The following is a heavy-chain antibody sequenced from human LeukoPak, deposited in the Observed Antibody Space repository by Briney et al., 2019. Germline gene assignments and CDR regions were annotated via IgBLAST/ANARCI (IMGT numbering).Heavy chain of an antibody. CDR1: GFTFSSYA. CDR3: AKDDSSWMRVALDY. V-gene: IGHV3-23*01. CDR2: IGGSGGST. Sequence: GGSLRLSCAASGFTFSSYAMSWVRQAPGKGLEWVSAIGGSGGSTYYADSVKGRFTISRDNSKNTLYLQMNSLRAEDTAVYYCAKDDSSWMRVALDYWGQGTLVTVSS. D-gene: IGHD6-13*01. J-gene: IGHJ4*02.